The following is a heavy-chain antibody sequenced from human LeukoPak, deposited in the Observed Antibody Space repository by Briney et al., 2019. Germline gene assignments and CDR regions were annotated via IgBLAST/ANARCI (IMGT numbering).Heavy chain of an antibody. CDR3: ARDIGPYCGGDCYSGGYFDL. V-gene: IGHV3-21*01. CDR2: ISSSRSNI. J-gene: IGHJ2*01. CDR1: GFTFSSYS. D-gene: IGHD2-21*02. Sequence: GGSLRLSCAASGFTFSSYSMNWVRQAPGKGLEWVSSISSSRSNIYYADSVKGRFTISRDNAKNSLYLQMNSLRAEDTAVYYCARDIGPYCGGDCYSGGYFDLWGRGTLVTVPS.